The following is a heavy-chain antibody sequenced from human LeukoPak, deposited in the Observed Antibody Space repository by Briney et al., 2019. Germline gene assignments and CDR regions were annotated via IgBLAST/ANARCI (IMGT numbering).Heavy chain of an antibody. D-gene: IGHD2-2*01. J-gene: IGHJ4*02. V-gene: IGHV1-69*01. CDR1: GGTFSSYA. CDR2: IIPIFGTA. CDR3: ARDCSSTSCYDH. Sequence: SVKVSCKASGGTFSSYAISRVRQAPGQGLEWMGGIIPIFGTANYAQKFQGRVTITADESTSTAYMELSSLRSEDTAVYYCARDCSSTSCYDHWGQGTLVTVSS.